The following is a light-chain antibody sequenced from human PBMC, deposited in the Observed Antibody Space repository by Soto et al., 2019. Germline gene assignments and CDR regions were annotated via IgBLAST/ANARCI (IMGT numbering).Light chain of an antibody. CDR3: GTWDNGLSSVT. Sequence: QSVLTQPPSVSAASGQTVSISCSGSNSNIGTYYVSWYQHVPGTAPTLLIYDNDKRPSGIPDRFSGSKSGTSATLDITGLQAGDEADYYCGTWDNGLSSVTFGGGTKVTVL. J-gene: IGLJ2*01. CDR2: DND. V-gene: IGLV1-51*01. CDR1: NSNIGTYY.